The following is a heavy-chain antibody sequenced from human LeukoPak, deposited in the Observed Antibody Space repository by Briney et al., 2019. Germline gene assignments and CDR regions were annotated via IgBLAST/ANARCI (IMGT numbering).Heavy chain of an antibody. D-gene: IGHD6-19*01. J-gene: IGHJ4*02. Sequence: ASVKVSCKASGYTFTSYGISWVRQAPGQGLEWMGWISAYNGNTNYAQKLQGRVTMTTDTSTRTAYMELRSLRSDDTAVFDFASFGYSSGWHKGDFDYWAREPWSPSPQ. CDR3: ASFGYSSGWHKGDFDY. V-gene: IGHV1-18*01. CDR2: ISAYNGNT. CDR1: GYTFTSYG.